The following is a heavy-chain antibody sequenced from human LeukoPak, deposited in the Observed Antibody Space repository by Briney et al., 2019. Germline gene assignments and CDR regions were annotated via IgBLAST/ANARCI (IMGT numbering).Heavy chain of an antibody. V-gene: IGHV1-3*01. J-gene: IGHJ6*02. CDR1: GYTFTSYA. D-gene: IGHD3-10*01. Sequence: ASVKVSCKASGYTFTSYAMHWVRQAPGQRLEWMGWINAGNGNTKYSQKFQGRVTITRDTSASTAYMELSSLRSEDTAVYYCARDGGGSGSYPYYYYYGMDVWGQGTTVTVSS. CDR2: INAGNGNT. CDR3: ARDGGGSGSYPYYYYYGMDV.